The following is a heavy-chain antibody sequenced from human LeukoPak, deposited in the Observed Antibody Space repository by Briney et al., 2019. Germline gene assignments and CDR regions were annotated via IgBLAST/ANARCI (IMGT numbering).Heavy chain of an antibody. CDR3: ARVFEAYDILTGYYCFDY. V-gene: IGHV1-18*01. D-gene: IGHD3-9*01. CDR1: GYTFTSYG. Sequence: ASVKVSCKASGYTFTSYGISWVRQAPGQGLEWMGWISAYNGNTNYAQKLQGRVTMTTDTSTSTAYMELRSLRSDDTAVYYCARVFEAYDILTGYYCFDYWGQGTLVTVSP. J-gene: IGHJ4*02. CDR2: ISAYNGNT.